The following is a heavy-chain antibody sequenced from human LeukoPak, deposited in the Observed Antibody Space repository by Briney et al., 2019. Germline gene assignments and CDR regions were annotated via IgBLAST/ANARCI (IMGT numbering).Heavy chain of an antibody. Sequence: ASVKVSCKASGYTFTDYYMHWVRQAPGQGLEWLGWINPGNGDTNYAQKFQGRVTMTRDTSISTAYMELSRLRSDDTAVYYCARDRDTPAMVSWGQGTLVTVSS. D-gene: IGHD5-18*01. CDR1: GYTFTDYY. J-gene: IGHJ5*02. V-gene: IGHV1-2*02. CDR2: INPGNGDT. CDR3: ARDRDTPAMVS.